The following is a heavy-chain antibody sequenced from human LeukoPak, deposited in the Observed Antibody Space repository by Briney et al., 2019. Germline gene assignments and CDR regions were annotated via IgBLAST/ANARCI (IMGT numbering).Heavy chain of an antibody. CDR2: ISGSGSGGST. D-gene: IGHD6-19*01. CDR1: GFTFSSYA. Sequence: GGSLRLSCAASGFTFSSYAMSWVRQAPGKGLEWVSSISGSGSGGSTYYADSVKGRFTISRDNSKDTLYLQMNSLRAEDTAVYYCTKLLAVTNSYYFNYWGQGTLVTVSS. J-gene: IGHJ4*02. CDR3: TKLLAVTNSYYFNY. V-gene: IGHV3-23*01.